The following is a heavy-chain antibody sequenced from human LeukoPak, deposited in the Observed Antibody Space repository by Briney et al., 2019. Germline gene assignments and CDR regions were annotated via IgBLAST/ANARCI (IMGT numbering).Heavy chain of an antibody. D-gene: IGHD3-22*01. V-gene: IGHV4-61*01. CDR2: IYYSGST. CDR3: ARVPYYDSSGYYPFDY. CDR1: GGSVSSGSYY. J-gene: IGHJ4*02. Sequence: SETLSLTCTVSGGSVSSGSYYWSWIRQPPGKGLEWIGYIYYSGSTNCNPSLKSRVTISVDTSKNQFSLKLSSVTAADTAVYYCARVPYYDSSGYYPFDYWGQGTLVTVSS.